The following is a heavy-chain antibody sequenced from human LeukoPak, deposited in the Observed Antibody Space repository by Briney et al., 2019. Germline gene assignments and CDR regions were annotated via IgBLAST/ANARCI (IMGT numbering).Heavy chain of an antibody. V-gene: IGHV4-39*07. CDR3: ARGLPPYGPFDY. CDR1: GGSISSSNYY. Sequence: PSETLSLTCTVSGGSISSSNYYWGWIRQPPGKGLEWIGEINHSGSTNYNPSLKSRVTISVDTSKNQFSLKLSSVTAADTAVYYCARGLPPYGPFDYWGQGTLVTVSS. CDR2: INHSGST. D-gene: IGHD2-21*01. J-gene: IGHJ4*02.